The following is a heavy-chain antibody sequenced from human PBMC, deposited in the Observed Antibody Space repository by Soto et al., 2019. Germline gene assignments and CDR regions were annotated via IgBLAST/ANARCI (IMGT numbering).Heavy chain of an antibody. D-gene: IGHD6-13*01. J-gene: IGHJ3*02. CDR1: GGSISSGTYS. Sequence: QMQLQESGSGLVKPSQTLSLTCAVSGGSISSGTYSWSWIRQPPGKGLEWVGYIYHSGSTYYNPSLKSRVTISVDRSKNQFSLKLSSVTAADTAVYYCARVITSGTPEDEGFAIWGQGTTVTVSS. CDR2: IYHSGST. V-gene: IGHV4-30-2*01. CDR3: ARVITSGTPEDEGFAI.